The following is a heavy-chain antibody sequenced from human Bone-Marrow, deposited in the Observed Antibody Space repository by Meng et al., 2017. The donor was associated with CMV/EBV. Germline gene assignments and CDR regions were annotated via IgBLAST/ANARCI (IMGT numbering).Heavy chain of an antibody. Sequence: SVKVSCKASGGTFSSYAISWVRQAPGQGLKWMGGIIPIFGTANYAQKFQGRVTITTDESTSTAYMELSSLRSEDTAVYYCARDGRESITGTTALDYWGQGPLVTVYS. CDR3: ARDGRESITGTTALDY. CDR1: GGTFSSYA. D-gene: IGHD1-7*01. V-gene: IGHV1-69*05. CDR2: IIPIFGTA. J-gene: IGHJ4*02.